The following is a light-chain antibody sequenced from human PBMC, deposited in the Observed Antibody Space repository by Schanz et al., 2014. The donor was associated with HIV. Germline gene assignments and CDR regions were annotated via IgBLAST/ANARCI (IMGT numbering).Light chain of an antibody. CDR2: YDS. CDR1: TVGSKS. CDR3: QAWDSSTVV. J-gene: IGLJ2*01. V-gene: IGLV3-21*01. Sequence: SYELTQPPSVSVAPGKTARITCGGNTVGSKSVHWYQQKPGQAPVLVIYYDSARPSGIPERFSGSNSGNTATLAISGTQAMDEADYYCQAWDSSTVVFGGGTKLTVL.